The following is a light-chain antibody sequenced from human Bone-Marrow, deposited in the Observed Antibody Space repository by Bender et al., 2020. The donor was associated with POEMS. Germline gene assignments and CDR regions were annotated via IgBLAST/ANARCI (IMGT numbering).Light chain of an antibody. CDR2: DVS. V-gene: IGLV2-14*03. Sequence: SALTQPASVSGSPGQSITISCTGTSSDVGDYKYVSWYQQHPGKAPKLMIFDVSNRPSGISNRFSGSKSGNTASLTISGLQAEDEAHYYCSSYTNTSTSNSILFGGGTKLTVL. J-gene: IGLJ2*01. CDR3: SSYTNTSTSNSIL. CDR1: SSDVGDYKY.